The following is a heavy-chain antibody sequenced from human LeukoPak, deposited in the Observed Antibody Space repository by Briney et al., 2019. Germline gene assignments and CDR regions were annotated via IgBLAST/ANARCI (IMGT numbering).Heavy chain of an antibody. J-gene: IGHJ5*02. V-gene: IGHV4-61*01. Sequence: SETLSLTCTVSGYSISSGYYWGWIRQPPGKGLEWIGYIYYSGSTNYNPSLKSRVTISVDTSKNQFSLKLSSVTAADTAVYYGVVVREGSFDPWGQGTLVTVFS. CDR1: GYSISSGYY. CDR3: VVVREGSFDP. D-gene: IGHD3-22*01. CDR2: IYYSGST.